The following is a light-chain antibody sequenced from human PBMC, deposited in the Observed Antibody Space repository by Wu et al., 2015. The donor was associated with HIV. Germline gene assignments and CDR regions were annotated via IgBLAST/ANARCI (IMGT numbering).Light chain of an antibody. CDR1: QSVNTW. V-gene: IGKV1-5*03. J-gene: IGKJ1*01. Sequence: DIQLTQSPSTLSASLGDRVTITCRASQSVNTWLAWYQQKPGKAPKLLIHKASTLKRGVPSRFSGSGSGTEFTLTISSLQPDDFASYYCQQSKSYSWTFGQGTKVEI. CDR2: KAS. CDR3: QQSKSYSWT.